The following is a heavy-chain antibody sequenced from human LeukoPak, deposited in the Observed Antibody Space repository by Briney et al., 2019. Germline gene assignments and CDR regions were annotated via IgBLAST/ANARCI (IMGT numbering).Heavy chain of an antibody. V-gene: IGHV3-15*01. Sequence: GGSLRLSCAASGITFSNAWMSWVRPAPGKGLEWVCRIKSKTDGGTTEYGTPVKGRFTISRDDSKNTLYLQVNSLNTEDTAVYYCTTDYYDSSGNYWGQGTLVTVSS. CDR3: TTDYYDSSGNY. CDR1: GITFSNAW. D-gene: IGHD3-22*01. CDR2: IKSKTDGGTT. J-gene: IGHJ4*02.